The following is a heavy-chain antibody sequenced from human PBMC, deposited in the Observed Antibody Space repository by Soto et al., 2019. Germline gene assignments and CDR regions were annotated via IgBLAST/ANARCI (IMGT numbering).Heavy chain of an antibody. V-gene: IGHV3-13*01. Sequence: EVQLVESGGGLVQPGGSLRLSCAASGFTLSSYDIHWVRQATGEGLAWVSGIGSGGDTHYADSLKGRFIISREDGKNPLYLQMNKLRVGDTAVYYCTRKTPPTGMEVWGQGATVTVSS. D-gene: IGHD3-9*01. CDR1: GFTLSSYD. CDR3: TRKTPPTGMEV. CDR2: IGSGGDT. J-gene: IGHJ6*02.